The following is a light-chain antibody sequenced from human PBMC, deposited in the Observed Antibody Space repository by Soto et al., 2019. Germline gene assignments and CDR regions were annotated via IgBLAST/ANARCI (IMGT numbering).Light chain of an antibody. Sequence: EIVLTQSPGTLSLSPGERATLSCRASQSVSSSYLAWFQQKPGQAPRLLIYGAYTRATGIPARFSGSGSGTEFTLTISRLEPEDFAVYYCQQYGSSPETFGQGTKVDIK. V-gene: IGKV3-20*01. CDR3: QQYGSSPET. J-gene: IGKJ1*01. CDR1: QSVSSSY. CDR2: GAY.